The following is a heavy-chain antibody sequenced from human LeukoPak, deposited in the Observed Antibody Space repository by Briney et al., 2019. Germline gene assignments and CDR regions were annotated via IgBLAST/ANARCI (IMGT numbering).Heavy chain of an antibody. V-gene: IGHV3-23*01. D-gene: IGHD2-2*01. CDR1: GFTFSTYA. Sequence: GGSLRLSCAASGFTFSTYAMSWVRQAPGKGLEWVSAICGSDGSRYYADSVKGRFTISRDNSKNTLYLQMNSLRGEDTAVYYCAKGGSPSCYSSSGYWGQGTLVTVTS. J-gene: IGHJ4*02. CDR2: ICGSDGSR. CDR3: AKGGSPSCYSSSGY.